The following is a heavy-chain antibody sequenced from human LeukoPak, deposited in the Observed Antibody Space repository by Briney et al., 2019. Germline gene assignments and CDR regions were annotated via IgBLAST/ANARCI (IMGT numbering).Heavy chain of an antibody. J-gene: IGHJ5*02. CDR1: GYTFTSYD. Sequence: ASVKVSCKASGYTFTSYDINWVRQATGQGLEWMGWMNPNSGNTGYAQKFQGRVTMTRNTSISTAYMELSSLRSEDTAVYYCARDRPSSPTIFGVVIIKRNWFDPWGQGTLVTVSS. CDR2: MNPNSGNT. CDR3: ARDRPSSPTIFGVVIIKRNWFDP. V-gene: IGHV1-8*01. D-gene: IGHD3-3*01.